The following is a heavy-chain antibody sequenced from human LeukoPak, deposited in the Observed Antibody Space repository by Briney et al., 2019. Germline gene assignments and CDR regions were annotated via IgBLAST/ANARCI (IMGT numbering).Heavy chain of an antibody. CDR3: ARGRPHGNDY. V-gene: IGHV3-74*01. CDR1: GFTFSSYW. J-gene: IGHJ4*02. D-gene: IGHD4-23*01. CDR2: IASDGSST. Sequence: GGSLRLPCAASGFTFSSYWMNWVRQAPGKGLVWVSRIASDGSSTTYADPVKGRFSISRDNAKNTLYLQMNSLRVEDTAVYYCARGRPHGNDYWGQGTLVTVSS.